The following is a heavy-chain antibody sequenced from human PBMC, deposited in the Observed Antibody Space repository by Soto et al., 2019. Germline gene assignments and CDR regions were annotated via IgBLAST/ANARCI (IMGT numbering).Heavy chain of an antibody. Sequence: PSETLSLTCTVSGDPISSSFSYWAWIRQPPGKGLEWIGTIYYSGSTYYNNPSLKSRVTISVDTSRNQFSLKLTSVTAADTAIYYCARHGGTLTGSPIDYWGQGTLVTVSS. D-gene: IGHD3-9*01. CDR2: IYYSGST. J-gene: IGHJ4*02. CDR1: GDPISSSFSY. CDR3: ARHGGTLTGSPIDY. V-gene: IGHV4-39*01.